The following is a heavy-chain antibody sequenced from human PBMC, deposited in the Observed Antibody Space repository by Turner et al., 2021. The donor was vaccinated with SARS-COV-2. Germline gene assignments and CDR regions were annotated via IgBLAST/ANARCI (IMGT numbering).Heavy chain of an antibody. V-gene: IGHV4-59*08. J-gene: IGHJ3*02. CDR3: ARHQWLRGAFDI. D-gene: IGHD5-12*01. CDR1: GGSIRSYF. Sequence: QVQLQESGPGLVKLSETLSLTCTVSGGSIRSYFWSWIRQPPGKGLEWIGYIYYSGSTNYNPSLKSRVTISVDTSNNQFSLKLSSVTAADTAVYFCARHQWLRGAFDIWGQGTMVTVSS. CDR2: IYYSGST.